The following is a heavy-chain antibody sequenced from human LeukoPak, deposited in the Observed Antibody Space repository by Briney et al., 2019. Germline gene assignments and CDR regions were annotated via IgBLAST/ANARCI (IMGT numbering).Heavy chain of an antibody. D-gene: IGHD2-2*01. CDR1: GFTFSSYG. CDR2: IRYDGSNK. J-gene: IGHJ4*02. Sequence: GGSLRLSCAASGFTFSSYGMHWVRQAPGKGLEWVAFIRYDGSNKYYADSVKGRFTISRDNSKNTLYLQMNSLRAEDTAVYYCANWGRDIVVVPAANYDYWGQGTLVTVSS. V-gene: IGHV3-30*02. CDR3: ANWGRDIVVVPAANYDY.